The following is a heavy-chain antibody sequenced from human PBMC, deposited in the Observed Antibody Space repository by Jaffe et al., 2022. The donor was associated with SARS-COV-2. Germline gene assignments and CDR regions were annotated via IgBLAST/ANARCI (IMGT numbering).Heavy chain of an antibody. CDR3: ARATYYYDTRGAFDI. CDR1: GFTFSSYD. CDR2: IGTAGDT. J-gene: IGHJ3*02. Sequence: EVQLVESGGGLVQPGGSLRLSCAASGFTFSSYDMHWVRQATGKGLEWVSAIGTAGDTYYPGSVKGRFTISRENAKNSLYLQMNSLRAGDTAVYYCARATYYYDTRGAFDIWGQGTMVTVSS. D-gene: IGHD3-22*01. V-gene: IGHV3-13*01.